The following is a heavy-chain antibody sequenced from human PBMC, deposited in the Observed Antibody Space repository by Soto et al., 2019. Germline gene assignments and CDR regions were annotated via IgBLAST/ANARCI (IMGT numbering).Heavy chain of an antibody. V-gene: IGHV3-23*01. CDR3: ANPAYATSSYY. CDR2: ISDSGDST. CDR1: GLTFRRYA. Sequence: EVQLLESGGGLVQPGGSLRLSCAASGLTFRRYAMSWVRQAPGKGLEWVSGISDSGDSTHYADSVKGRFTISRDNSKSMLYQQMNSLRAEDTAVYYCANPAYATSSYYWGQGTLVTVSS. J-gene: IGHJ4*02. D-gene: IGHD2-2*01.